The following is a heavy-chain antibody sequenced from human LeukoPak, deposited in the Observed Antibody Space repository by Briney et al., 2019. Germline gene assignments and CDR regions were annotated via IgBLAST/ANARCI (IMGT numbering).Heavy chain of an antibody. J-gene: IGHJ5*02. D-gene: IGHD2-2*01. Sequence: SEALSLTCTVSGGSISSSSYYWGWIRQPPGKGLEWIGSIYYSGSTYYNPSLNSRGTISVDTSKNQFSLKLSSVTAADTAVYYCARDRAWDCSSTSCFLNWFDPWGQGTLVTVSS. CDR3: ARDRAWDCSSTSCFLNWFDP. CDR1: GGSISSSSYY. V-gene: IGHV4-39*07. CDR2: IYYSGST.